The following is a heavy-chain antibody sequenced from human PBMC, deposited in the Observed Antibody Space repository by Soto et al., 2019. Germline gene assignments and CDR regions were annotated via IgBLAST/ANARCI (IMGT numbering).Heavy chain of an antibody. CDR1: GYSFIGNY. CDR3: ARATEMVDFDF. V-gene: IGHV1-2*02. J-gene: IGHJ4*02. CDR2: INPNNGDT. Sequence: ASVKVSCKTSGYSFIGNYIHWFRQVPGQGLEWMGWINPNNGDTSYAQRFQGRVTLTRDTSINTAYVQVSRLTSDDTAMYYCARATEMVDFDFCGQGTVVTVSS. D-gene: IGHD2-8*01.